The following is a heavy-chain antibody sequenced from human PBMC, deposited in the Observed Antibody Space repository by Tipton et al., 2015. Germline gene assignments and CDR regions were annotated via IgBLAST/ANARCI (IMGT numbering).Heavy chain of an antibody. Sequence: TLSLTCDVSGYSISSGYYWGWIRQPPGKGLEWIGSIFHRGDTNYNPSLKSRVTISVDTSKNQFSLKLSSVTAADTAVYYCARVGSSSIFDIWGQGTMVTVSS. V-gene: IGHV4-38-2*01. J-gene: IGHJ3*02. CDR3: ARVGSSSIFDI. D-gene: IGHD2-2*01. CDR2: IFHRGDT. CDR1: GYSISSGYY.